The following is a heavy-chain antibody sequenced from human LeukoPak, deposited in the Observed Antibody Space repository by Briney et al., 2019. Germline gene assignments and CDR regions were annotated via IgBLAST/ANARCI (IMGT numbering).Heavy chain of an antibody. CDR1: GYSISSGYY. D-gene: IGHD3-9*01. J-gene: IGHJ4*02. CDR3: ARRPFILTGYLDY. V-gene: IGHV4-38-2*02. Sequence: SETLSLTCTVSGYSISSGYYWGWIRQPPGKGLEWIGEINHSGSTNYNPSLKSRVTISVDTSKNQFSLKLSSVTAADTAVYYCARRPFILTGYLDYWGQGTLVTVSS. CDR2: INHSGST.